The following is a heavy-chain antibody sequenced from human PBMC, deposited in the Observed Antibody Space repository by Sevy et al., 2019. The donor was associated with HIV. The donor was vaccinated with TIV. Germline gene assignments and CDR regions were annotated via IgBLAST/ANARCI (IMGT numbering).Heavy chain of an antibody. V-gene: IGHV3-7*01. D-gene: IGHD2-2*01. CDR3: AREIVVVPAAPGPYYYYGMDV. CDR1: GFTFSSYW. Sequence: GGSLRLPCAASGFTFSSYWMSWVRQAPGKGLEWVANIKQDGSEKYYVDSVKGRFTISRDNAKNSLYLQMNSLRAEDTAVYYCAREIVVVPAAPGPYYYYGMDVWGQGTTVTVSS. CDR2: IKQDGSEK. J-gene: IGHJ6*02.